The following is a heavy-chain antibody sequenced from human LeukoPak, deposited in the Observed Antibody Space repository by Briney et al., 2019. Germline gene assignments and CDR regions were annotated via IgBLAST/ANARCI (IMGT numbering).Heavy chain of an antibody. CDR2: IYYSGST. V-gene: IGHV4-61*01. CDR3: ARMEVAAADP. CDR1: GGSVSSGSYY. D-gene: IGHD6-13*01. Sequence: SETLSLTCTVSGGSVSSGSYYWSWIRQPPGKGLEWIGYIYYSGSTNYNPSLKSRVTISVDTSKNQFSLKLSSVTAADTAVYYCARMEVAAADPWGQGTLVTVSS. J-gene: IGHJ5*02.